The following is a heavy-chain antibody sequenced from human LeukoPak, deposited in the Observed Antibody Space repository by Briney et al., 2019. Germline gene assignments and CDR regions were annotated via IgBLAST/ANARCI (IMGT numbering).Heavy chain of an antibody. CDR1: GFTFSSYW. J-gene: IGHJ4*02. D-gene: IGHD6-13*01. CDR3: ARGKQPYDY. CDR2: IKQDGSEK. V-gene: IGHV3-7*01. Sequence: PGGSLRLSCAASGFTFSSYWMSWVRQAPGKGLEWVANIKQDGSEKYYVDSVKGRFTISRDNSKNTLYLQMGSLRSEDMGVYYCARGKQPYDYWGQGTLVTVSS.